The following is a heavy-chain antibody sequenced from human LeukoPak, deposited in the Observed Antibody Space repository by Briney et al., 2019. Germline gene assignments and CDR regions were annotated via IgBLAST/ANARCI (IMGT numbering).Heavy chain of an antibody. CDR2: IRYDGSNK. CDR3: ANQGDYYDSSGYNPFDY. D-gene: IGHD3-22*01. CDR1: GFTFSSYG. J-gene: IGHJ4*02. Sequence: GGSLRLSCAASGFTFSSYGMHWVRQAPGKGLEWVAFIRYDGSNKYYADSVKGRFTISRDNSKNTLYLQMNSLRAEDTAVYYCANQGDYYDSSGYNPFDYWSQGTLVTVSS. V-gene: IGHV3-30*02.